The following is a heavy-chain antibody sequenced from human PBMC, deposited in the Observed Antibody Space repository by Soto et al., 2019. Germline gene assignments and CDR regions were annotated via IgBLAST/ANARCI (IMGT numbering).Heavy chain of an antibody. CDR2: ISSSSYI. J-gene: IGHJ6*02. CDR3: ATALGLYYYDSSGYPYGMDV. D-gene: IGHD3-22*01. V-gene: IGHV3-21*01. CDR1: GFTFSSYS. Sequence: PGGSLRLSCAASGFTFSSYSMNWVRQAPGKGLEWVSSISSSSYIYYADSVKGRFTISRDNAKNSLYLQMNSLRAEDTAVYYCATALGLYYYDSSGYPYGMDVWGQGTTVTVSS.